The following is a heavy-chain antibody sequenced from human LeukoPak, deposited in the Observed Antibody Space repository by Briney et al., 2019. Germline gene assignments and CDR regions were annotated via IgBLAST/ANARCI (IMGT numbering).Heavy chain of an antibody. V-gene: IGHV4-59*01. CDR1: GGSISSYY. D-gene: IGHD3-3*01. Sequence: SETLSLTCTVSGGSISSYYWSWVRQPPGKGLEWIGYIYYSGSTNYNPSLKSRVTLSVDTSKNQFSLKLSSVTAADTAVYYCARINGFWSGYFHHDYWGQGTLVTVSS. J-gene: IGHJ4*02. CDR2: IYYSGST. CDR3: ARINGFWSGYFHHDY.